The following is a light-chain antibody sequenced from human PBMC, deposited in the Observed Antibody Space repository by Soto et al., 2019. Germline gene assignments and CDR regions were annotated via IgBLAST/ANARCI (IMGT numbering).Light chain of an antibody. Sequence: EIVLTQSPDTLSLSPGERATLSCRASQSVSSNFFAWYQQKPGQAPRLLIHGVSSRATGTPDRFSGSGSETDFTLTISRLEPEDFAIYYCQQYCASPRTFGQGTKLEIK. CDR1: QSVSSNF. CDR3: QQYCASPRT. CDR2: GVS. J-gene: IGKJ2*01. V-gene: IGKV3-20*01.